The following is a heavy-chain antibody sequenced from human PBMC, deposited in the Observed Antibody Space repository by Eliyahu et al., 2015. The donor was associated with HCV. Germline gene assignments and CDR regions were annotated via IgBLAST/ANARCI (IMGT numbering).Heavy chain of an antibody. CDR3: ARDGITMVRGVTHYYYYGMDV. CDR1: GYSISSGYY. Sequence: QVQLQESGPGLVKPSETLSLTCAVSGYSISSGYYWGWIRQPPGKGLEWIGSIYHSGSTYYNPSLKSRVTISVDTSKNQFSLKLSSVTAADTAVYYCARDGITMVRGVTHYYYYGMDVWGQGTTVTVSS. J-gene: IGHJ6*02. CDR2: IYHSGST. D-gene: IGHD3-10*01. V-gene: IGHV4-38-2*02.